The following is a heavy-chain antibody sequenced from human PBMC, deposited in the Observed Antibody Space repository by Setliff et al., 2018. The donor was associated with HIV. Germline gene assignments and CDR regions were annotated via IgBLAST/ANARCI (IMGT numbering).Heavy chain of an antibody. CDR2: ITPMFGTA. CDR3: AASTEMVTFGYSYYYMDV. V-gene: IGHV1-69*13. D-gene: IGHD3-16*01. CDR1: GGTLSNYA. J-gene: IGHJ6*03. Sequence: ASVKVSCKASGGTLSNYAISWVRQAPGQGLEWMGGITPMFGTAKYAQKFQGRVTITADESTSTVYMEMSSLRSEDTAVYYCAASTEMVTFGYSYYYMDVWGKGTTVTVSS.